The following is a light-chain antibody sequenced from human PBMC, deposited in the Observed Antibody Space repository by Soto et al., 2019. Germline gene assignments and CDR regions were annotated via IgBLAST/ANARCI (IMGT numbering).Light chain of an antibody. CDR2: GVS. CDR1: QSVSSN. CDR3: QQYNDWPPLT. Sequence: EIVMTQSPATLSVSPGERATLSCRASQSVSSNYLAWYQQKPGQAPRLLIYGVSTRATGIPDRFSGSGSGTDFTLTISRLQSEDFAVYYCQQYNDWPPLTFGGGTKVDIK. J-gene: IGKJ4*01. V-gene: IGKV3-15*01.